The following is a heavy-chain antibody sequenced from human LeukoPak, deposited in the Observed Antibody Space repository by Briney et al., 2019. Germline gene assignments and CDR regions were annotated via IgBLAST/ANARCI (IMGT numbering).Heavy chain of an antibody. Sequence: SETLSLTCTVSGGSISSGGYYWSWIRQHPGKGLEWIGYIYYSGSTYYNPSLKSRVTISVDTSKNQFSLKLSSVTAADTAVYYCARGGYDILTGRPYHYYYYGMDVWGKGTTVTVSS. CDR2: IYYSGST. V-gene: IGHV4-31*03. CDR3: ARGGYDILTGRPYHYYYYGMDV. J-gene: IGHJ6*04. CDR1: GGSISSGGYY. D-gene: IGHD3-9*01.